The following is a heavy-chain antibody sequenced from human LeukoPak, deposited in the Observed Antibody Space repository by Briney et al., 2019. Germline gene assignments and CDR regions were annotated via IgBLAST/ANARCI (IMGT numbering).Heavy chain of an antibody. V-gene: IGHV3-23*01. CDR1: GFTFSNYA. CDR2: ISTSGGST. D-gene: IGHD1-26*01. Sequence: PGGSLRLSCAASGFTFSNYAMSWVRQAPGKGLEWVSTISTSGGSTYYADSVRGRFTISRDNSKNTLYLQVNSLRGEDTALYYCAKNGGSGSYYSGYYYMDVWGKGTTVTVSS. CDR3: AKNGGSGSYYSGYYYMDV. J-gene: IGHJ6*03.